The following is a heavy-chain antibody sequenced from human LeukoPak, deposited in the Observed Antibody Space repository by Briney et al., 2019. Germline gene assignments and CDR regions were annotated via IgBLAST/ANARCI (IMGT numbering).Heavy chain of an antibody. V-gene: IGHV3-21*06. Sequence: GGSLRLSCAASGFTFSSYAMSWVRQAPGKGLEWVSSISGSTTYIYYADSLKGRFTISRDNAKNSLYLQMNSLRAEDTGLYYCVRYRDYSYGLDVWGQGTTVTVSS. D-gene: IGHD1-26*01. J-gene: IGHJ6*02. CDR1: GFTFSSYA. CDR2: ISGSTTYI. CDR3: VRYRDYSYGLDV.